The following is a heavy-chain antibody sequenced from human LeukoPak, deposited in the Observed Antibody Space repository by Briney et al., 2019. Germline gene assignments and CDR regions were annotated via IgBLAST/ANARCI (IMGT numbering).Heavy chain of an antibody. V-gene: IGHV3-30*03. D-gene: IGHD3-10*01. Sequence: GGSLTLSCAVSGFPYSRYRMHWVRQAPDKGLEWVAVISYDGSNKYYADSVKGRFTISRDNSKNRLNLQMNRLRAEDTAAYYCHGWFGDLCLDYFVFWGQGTLVTVSS. CDR3: HGWFGDLCLDYFVF. J-gene: IGHJ4*02. CDR1: GFPYSRYR. CDR2: ISYDGSNK.